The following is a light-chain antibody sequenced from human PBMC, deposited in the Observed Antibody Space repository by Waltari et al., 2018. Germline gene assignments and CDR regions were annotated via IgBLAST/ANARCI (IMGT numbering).Light chain of an antibody. Sequence: QSVLAQPPSASGTPRQRVTISRSGSNSNIGRKSVNWYQQFPGTAPTLLVYNNFQRPSGVPDRFSGSKSGTSAYLAILGVRPEDEADYYCATWDDSLNGPVFGGWTKLTVL. CDR2: NNF. V-gene: IGLV1-44*01. J-gene: IGLJ2*01. CDR3: ATWDDSLNGPV. CDR1: NSNIGRKS.